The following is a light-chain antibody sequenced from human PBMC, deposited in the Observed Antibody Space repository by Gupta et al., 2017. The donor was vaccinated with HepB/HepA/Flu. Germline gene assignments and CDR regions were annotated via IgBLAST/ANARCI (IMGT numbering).Light chain of an antibody. CDR3: QQYGSSPRT. CDR1: QSVSISY. CDR2: GAS. Sequence: DSVLTQSPGPLSLSPGERATLSCRASQSVSISYLAGYQQKPGQAPGLLIYGASSRATGIPDRFSGSGSGTDFTLTISRLEPEDFAVYYCQQYGSSPRTFGQGTKVEIK. V-gene: IGKV3-20*01. J-gene: IGKJ1*01.